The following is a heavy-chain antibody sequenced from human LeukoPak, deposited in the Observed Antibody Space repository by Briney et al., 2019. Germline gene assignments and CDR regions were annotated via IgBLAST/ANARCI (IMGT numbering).Heavy chain of an antibody. CDR1: GGSISSYY. Sequence: SETLSLTCTVSGGSISSYYWSWIRQPPGKGLEWIGYIYTSGSTNYNPSLKSRVTISVDTSKNQFSLKLSSVTAADTAVYYCARHLYTSSSTFGYWGQGTLVTVSS. D-gene: IGHD6-6*01. J-gene: IGHJ4*02. CDR3: ARHLYTSSSTFGY. V-gene: IGHV4-4*09. CDR2: IYTSGST.